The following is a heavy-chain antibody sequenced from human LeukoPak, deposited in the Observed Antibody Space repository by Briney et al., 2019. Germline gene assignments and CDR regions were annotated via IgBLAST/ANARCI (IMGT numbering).Heavy chain of an antibody. CDR2: INRSGST. CDR3: ASEVPAARRAFDY. CDR1: GGSFSGYY. V-gene: IGHV4-34*01. J-gene: IGHJ4*02. Sequence: KASETLSLTCAVYGGSFSGYYWSWIRQPPGKGLEWIGEINRSGSTNYNPSLKSRVTISVDTSKNQFSLKLSSVTAADTAVYYCASEVPAARRAFDYWGQGTLVTVSS. D-gene: IGHD2-2*01.